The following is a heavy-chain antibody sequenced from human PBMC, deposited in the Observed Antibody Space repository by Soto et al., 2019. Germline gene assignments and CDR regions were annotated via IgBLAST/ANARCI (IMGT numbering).Heavy chain of an antibody. D-gene: IGHD2-15*01. J-gene: IGHJ4*02. CDR3: VRTSLVVAAATREDY. V-gene: IGHV3-74*01. Sequence: EVQLVESGGGLVQPGESLRLSCAASGVTFSSYWMHWVRQAPGKGLVWVSRINSDGSSTSYAGSVKGRFTISRDNAKNTLYLQMNSLRAEDTAVYYSVRTSLVVAAATREDYWGQGTLVTVSS. CDR2: INSDGSST. CDR1: GVTFSSYW.